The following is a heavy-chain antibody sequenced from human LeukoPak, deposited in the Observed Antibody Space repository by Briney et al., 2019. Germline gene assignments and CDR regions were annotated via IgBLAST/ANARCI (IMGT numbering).Heavy chain of an antibody. J-gene: IGHJ5*02. CDR2: ISYSGST. V-gene: IGHV4-59*01. D-gene: IGHD1-1*01. CDR1: GDSISRYY. Sequence: AGTLSLTCTVSGDSISRYYWSWIRQPPGKALEWIGYISYSGSTNFNPSLKSRVTISVDTSKNQFSLKLSSVTAADTAVYYCAREGTAGTNLNWFDPWGQGTLVTVSS. CDR3: AREGTAGTNLNWFDP.